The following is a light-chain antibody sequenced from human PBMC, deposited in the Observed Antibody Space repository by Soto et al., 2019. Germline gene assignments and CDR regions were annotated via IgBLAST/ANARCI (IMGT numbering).Light chain of an antibody. CDR1: SSDVGGSNY. CDR3: SSYTTSSILGYV. CDR2: DVT. V-gene: IGLV2-14*03. J-gene: IGLJ1*01. Sequence: QSVLTQPASVSGSPVQSSTISCTGTSSDVGGSNYVSWYQQHPGKAPKLMIYDVTYRPSGVSNRFSGSKSGKTASLTISGLQAEDEADYFCSSYTTSSILGYVFGTGTKVTVL.